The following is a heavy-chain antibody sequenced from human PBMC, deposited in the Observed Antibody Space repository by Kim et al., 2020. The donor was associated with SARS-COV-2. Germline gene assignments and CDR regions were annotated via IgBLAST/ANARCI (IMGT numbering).Heavy chain of an antibody. V-gene: IGHV4-39*07. J-gene: IGHJ4*02. CDR3: ARARYGDLYFDY. Sequence: SETLSLTCTVSGGSISSSSYYWGWIRQPPGKGLEWIGSIYYSGSTYYNPSLKSRVTISVDTSKNQFSLKLSSVTAADTAVYYCARARYGDLYFDYWGQGTLVTVSS. CDR2: IYYSGST. D-gene: IGHD4-17*01. CDR1: GGSISSSSYY.